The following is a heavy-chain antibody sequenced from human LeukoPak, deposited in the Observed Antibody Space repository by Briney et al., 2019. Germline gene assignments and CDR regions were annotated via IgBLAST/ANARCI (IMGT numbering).Heavy chain of an antibody. D-gene: IGHD3-22*01. CDR3: ARAQRITMIVVTKGGAFDI. CDR2: MNPNSGNT. CDR1: VYTFTSYD. Sequence: GASVKVSCEASVYTFTSYDINWVRQATGQGLEWMGWMNPNSGNTGYAQKFQGRVTMTRNTSISTAYMELSSLRSEDTAVYYCARAQRITMIVVTKGGAFDIWGQGTMVTVSS. V-gene: IGHV1-8*01. J-gene: IGHJ3*02.